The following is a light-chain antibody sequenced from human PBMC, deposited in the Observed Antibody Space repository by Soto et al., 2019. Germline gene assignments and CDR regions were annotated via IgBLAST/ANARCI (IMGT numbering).Light chain of an antibody. J-gene: IGKJ3*01. CDR1: QSISSW. Sequence: DLQMTQSPSTLSASIGDRVTITCRASQSISSWLAWYQQKPGKAPNLLIYKASSLESGVPSRFSGSGSGTEFTLTISSLQPDDFATYYCQQYNSYSSFTFGPGTKVDIK. CDR3: QQYNSYSSFT. CDR2: KAS. V-gene: IGKV1-5*03.